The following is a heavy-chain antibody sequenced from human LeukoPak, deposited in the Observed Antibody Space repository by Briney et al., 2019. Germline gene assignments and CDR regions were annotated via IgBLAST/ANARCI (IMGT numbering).Heavy chain of an antibody. CDR3: ARHRERWLPFDY. J-gene: IGHJ4*02. Sequence: SETLSLTCTVSGGSISSGSYYWNWIRQPAGKGLEWTGRISTSGSTNYNPSLKSRVTISVDTSKNQFSLKLSSVTAADTAVYYCARHRERWLPFDYWGQGTLVTVSS. V-gene: IGHV4-61*02. D-gene: IGHD5-24*01. CDR2: ISTSGST. CDR1: GGSISSGSYY.